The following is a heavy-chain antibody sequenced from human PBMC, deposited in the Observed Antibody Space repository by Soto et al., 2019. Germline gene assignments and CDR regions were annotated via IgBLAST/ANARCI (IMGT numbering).Heavy chain of an antibody. D-gene: IGHD6-6*01. V-gene: IGHV4-59*12. CDR2: IYSSGST. CDR3: ARGRTIASRWWFDP. CDR1: GGSISSYY. J-gene: IGHJ5*02. Sequence: QVQLQESGPGLVKPSETLSLTCTVSGGSISSYYWTWIRQLPGKGLEWIGYIYSSGSTNYNPSLKSRVAISVDTSNNHFSLRLTSVTAADTAVYYCARGRTIASRWWFDPWGQGILVTVSS.